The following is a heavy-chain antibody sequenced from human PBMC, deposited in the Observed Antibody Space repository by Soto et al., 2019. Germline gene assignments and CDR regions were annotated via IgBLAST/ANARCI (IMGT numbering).Heavy chain of an antibody. CDR3: VKDSSGSYYGVFFGDDFDLGY. D-gene: IGHD1-26*01. J-gene: IGHJ4*02. CDR1: GFTFSSYA. CDR2: ISSNGGST. V-gene: IGHV3-64D*08. Sequence: HPGGSLRLSCSASGFTFSSYAMHWVRQAPGKGLEYVSAISSNGGSTYYADSVKGRFTISRDNSKNTLYLQMSSLRAEDTAVYYCVKDSSGSYYGVFFGDDFDLGYWGQGTLVTVSS.